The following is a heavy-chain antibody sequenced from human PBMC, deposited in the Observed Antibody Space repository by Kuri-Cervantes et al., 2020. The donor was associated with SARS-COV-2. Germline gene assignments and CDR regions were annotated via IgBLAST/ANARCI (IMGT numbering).Heavy chain of an antibody. D-gene: IGHD2-8*01. CDR1: GFTFSSYA. Sequence: GESLKISCAASGFTFSSYAMHWVRQAPGKGLEWVAVISYDGSNKYYADSVKGRFTISRDNSKNTLYLQMNSLRAEDTAVYYCARDLGYCTNGVCPLWEGYFDYWGQGTLVTVSS. CDR2: ISYDGSNK. CDR3: ARDLGYCTNGVCPLWEGYFDY. J-gene: IGHJ4*02. V-gene: IGHV3-30-3*01.